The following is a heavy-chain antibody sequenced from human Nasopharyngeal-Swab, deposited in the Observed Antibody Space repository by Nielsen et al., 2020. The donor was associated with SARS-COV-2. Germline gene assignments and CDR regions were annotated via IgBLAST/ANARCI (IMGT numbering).Heavy chain of an antibody. CDR2: IIPIFGTA. Sequence: SVKASCKASGGTFSSYAISWVRQAPGQGLEWMGGIIPIFGTANYAQKFQGRVTITADESTSTAYMELSSLRSEDTAVYYCARNIVVVPAATPNYYYMDVWGKGTTVTVSS. D-gene: IGHD2-2*01. CDR3: ARNIVVVPAATPNYYYMDV. J-gene: IGHJ6*03. CDR1: GGTFSSYA. V-gene: IGHV1-69*13.